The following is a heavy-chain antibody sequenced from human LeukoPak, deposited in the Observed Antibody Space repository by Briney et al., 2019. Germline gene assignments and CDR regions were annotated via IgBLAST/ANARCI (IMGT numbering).Heavy chain of an antibody. Sequence: HGGSLRLSCAASGFTFSSYAMHWVRQAPGKGLEWLAVVSAHGLDKFYASSVRGRFTISKDTSKNTLSLQMNSLRSDDSGVYYCARAFTPGIRKALWIGDSLWDQGTLVTVSS. CDR2: VSAHGLDK. J-gene: IGHJ4*02. CDR1: GFTFSSYA. D-gene: IGHD2-21*01. V-gene: IGHV3-30*04. CDR3: ARAFTPGIRKALWIGDSL.